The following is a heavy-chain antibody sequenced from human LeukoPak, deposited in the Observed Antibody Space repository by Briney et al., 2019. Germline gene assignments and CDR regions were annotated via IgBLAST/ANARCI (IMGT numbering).Heavy chain of an antibody. V-gene: IGHV4-59*08. Sequence: QPSETLSLTCTVSGGSISSYYWSWIRQPPGKGLEWIGYIYYSGSTNYNPSLKSRVTISVDTSKNQFSLKLSSVTAADTAVYYCATHLAFGWFDPWGQGTLVTVSS. D-gene: IGHD3-16*01. CDR3: ATHLAFGWFDP. CDR2: IYYSGST. J-gene: IGHJ5*02. CDR1: GGSISSYY.